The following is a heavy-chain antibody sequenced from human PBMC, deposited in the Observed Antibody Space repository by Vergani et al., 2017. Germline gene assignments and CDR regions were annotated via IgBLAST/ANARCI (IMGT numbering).Heavy chain of an antibody. D-gene: IGHD3-10*01. CDR1: GFTFSSYA. J-gene: IGHJ4*02. CDR2: ISGSGGST. CDR3: AKTYYYGSGSPDFFDY. Sequence: EVQLLESGGGLVQPGGSLRLSCAASGFTFSSYAMSWVRQAPGKGLEWVSAISGSGGSTYYADSVKGRFTISRDNSKNTLYLQMNSLRAEDTAVYYCAKTYYYGSGSPDFFDYWGQGTLVTVSS. V-gene: IGHV3-23*01.